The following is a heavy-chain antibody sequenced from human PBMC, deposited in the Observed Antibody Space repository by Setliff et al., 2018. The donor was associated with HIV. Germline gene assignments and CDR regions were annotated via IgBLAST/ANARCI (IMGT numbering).Heavy chain of an antibody. D-gene: IGHD3-10*01. J-gene: IGHJ2*01. CDR1: GGSISSNSYY. CDR2: IYNSGST. CDR3: ARETNASGSLTAYWYFDL. V-gene: IGHV4-30-4*08. Sequence: SETLSLTCTVSGGSISSNSYYWTWIRQPPGKGLEWIGYIYNSGSTYYEPSLRGRVTISIDRSKNQFSLKLNSVTAADTAVYYCARETNASGSLTAYWYFDLWGRGTLVTVSS.